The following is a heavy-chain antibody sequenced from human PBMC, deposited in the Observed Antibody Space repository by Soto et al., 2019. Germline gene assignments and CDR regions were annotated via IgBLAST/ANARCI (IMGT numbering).Heavy chain of an antibody. J-gene: IGHJ4*02. V-gene: IGHV3-30-3*01. D-gene: IGHD4-17*01. Sequence: QVQLVESGGGVVQPGRSLRLSCAASGFTFSSYAMHWVRQAPGKGLEWVAVISYDGSNKYYADSVKGRFTISRDNSKNALYLQMNSLRAEDTAVYYCASGYGDYGRWYFDYWGQGTLVTVSS. CDR2: ISYDGSNK. CDR1: GFTFSSYA. CDR3: ASGYGDYGRWYFDY.